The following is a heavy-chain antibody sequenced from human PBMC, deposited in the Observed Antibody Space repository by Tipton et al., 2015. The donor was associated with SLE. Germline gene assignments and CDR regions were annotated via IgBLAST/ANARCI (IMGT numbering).Heavy chain of an antibody. CDR3: AKAEGNGWGYYLDY. D-gene: IGHD6-25*01. J-gene: IGHJ4*02. V-gene: IGHV3-7*01. CDR1: GFTFNDYW. Sequence: SLRLSCAVSGFTFNDYWMSWVRQAPGKGLEWVANIRQDGGEKFYADSVKGRFTISRDNAKNSLYLQLNRLRADDTALYYCAKAEGNGWGYYLDYWGRGSLVTASS. CDR2: IRQDGGEK.